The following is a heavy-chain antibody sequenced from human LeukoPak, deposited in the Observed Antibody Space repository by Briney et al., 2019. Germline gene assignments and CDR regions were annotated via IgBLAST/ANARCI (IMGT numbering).Heavy chain of an antibody. J-gene: IGHJ4*02. V-gene: IGHV3-9*01. Sequence: PGGSLRLSCAASGFTFDDFAMHWVRQAPGKGLEWVSGINWNSGYIGYADSVKGRFTISRDNAKSSLYLQMNSLRTEDTPLYYCAKDRGVGIYYFDSWGQGTVVTVSS. D-gene: IGHD1-26*01. CDR3: AKDRGVGIYYFDS. CDR1: GFTFDDFA. CDR2: INWNSGYI.